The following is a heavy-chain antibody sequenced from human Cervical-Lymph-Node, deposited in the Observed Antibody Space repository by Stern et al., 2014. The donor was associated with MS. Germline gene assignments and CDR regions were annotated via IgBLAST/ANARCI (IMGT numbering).Heavy chain of an antibody. CDR1: GYSFTDFN. Sequence: QVQLVQSGAEVKKPGASVKVSCKASGYSFTDFNTHWVRQAPGQGLEWMGRISPHTGGAKYAQKFQGRVTMTRDTSITTAYMELDRLTSDDTAVYYCATDGGSSFQMDVWGQGTTVTASS. J-gene: IGHJ6*02. D-gene: IGHD6-13*01. V-gene: IGHV1-2*06. CDR2: ISPHTGGA. CDR3: ATDGGSSFQMDV.